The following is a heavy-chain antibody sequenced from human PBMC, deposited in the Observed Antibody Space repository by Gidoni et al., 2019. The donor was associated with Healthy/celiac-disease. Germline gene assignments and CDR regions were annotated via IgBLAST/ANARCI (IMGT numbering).Heavy chain of an antibody. D-gene: IGHD3-10*01. Sequence: QVQLQQWGAGLLKPSETLSLTCAVYGGSFSGYYWSWIRPPPGKGLEWIGEINHSGSTNYNPSLKSRVTISVDTSKNQFSLKLSSVTAADTAVYYCARGANYLAMVRGVTRGMDVWGQGTTVTVSS. CDR2: INHSGST. V-gene: IGHV4-34*01. CDR3: ARGANYLAMVRGVTRGMDV. J-gene: IGHJ6*02. CDR1: GGSFSGYY.